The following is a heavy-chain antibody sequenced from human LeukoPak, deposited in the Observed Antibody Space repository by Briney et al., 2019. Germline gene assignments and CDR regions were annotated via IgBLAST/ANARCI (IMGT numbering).Heavy chain of an antibody. Sequence: HGESLKISCQASGYSFTSSWIGWARQMPGKGLEWMAIINPGDSDTRYSPSFQGQVTISADKSISTVYLQWGSLKASDTAMYYCARHDTSIAVYWGQGTLVTVSS. CDR1: GYSFTSSW. V-gene: IGHV5-51*01. J-gene: IGHJ4*02. CDR2: INPGDSDT. D-gene: IGHD6-6*01. CDR3: ARHDTSIAVY.